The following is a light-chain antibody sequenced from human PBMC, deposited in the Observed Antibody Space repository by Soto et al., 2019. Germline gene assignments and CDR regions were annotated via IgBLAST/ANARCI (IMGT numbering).Light chain of an antibody. V-gene: IGKV1-39*01. J-gene: IGKJ2*03. CDR2: TAS. CDR1: QNIRTY. CDR3: QQTYSIFNS. Sequence: DIQVTQSPSSLSASVGDRVTITCRASQNIRTYLNWYQQRPGKPPKLLIQTASTLQSGVPSRFIGSGSGTYFTRTISSLQPEDFATYYCQQTYSIFNSFGQGTKLEIK.